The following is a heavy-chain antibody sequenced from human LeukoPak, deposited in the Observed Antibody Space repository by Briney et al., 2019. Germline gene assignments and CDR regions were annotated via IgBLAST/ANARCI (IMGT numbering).Heavy chain of an antibody. V-gene: IGHV4-38-2*02. CDR3: VREGPIRFLEQIDY. D-gene: IGHD3-3*01. J-gene: IGHJ4*02. CDR2: IHHTGTT. CDR1: SYSISRGYY. Sequence: SETLSLTCTVSSYSISRGYYWGWIRQSPGKGLGRIGNIHHTGTTSYNPSLESRVTISLVLSKNQFSLRLSSVTAADTALYYCVREGPIRFLEQIDYWGQGALVTVSS.